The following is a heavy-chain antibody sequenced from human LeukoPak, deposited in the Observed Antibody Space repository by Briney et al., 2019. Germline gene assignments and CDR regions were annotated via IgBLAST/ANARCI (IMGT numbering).Heavy chain of an antibody. D-gene: IGHD6-13*01. J-gene: IGHJ4*02. V-gene: IGHV3-11*04. CDR3: ARDRLGTWYYFDS. CDR2: ISVSGSTI. Sequence: GGSLRLSCAASGFTFSDYYMSWMRQAPGKGLEWISYISVSGSTIYYADSVKGRFTISRDNAKNSLYLQMNSLRAEDTAVYYCARDRLGTWYYFDSWGQGSLVTASS. CDR1: GFTFSDYY.